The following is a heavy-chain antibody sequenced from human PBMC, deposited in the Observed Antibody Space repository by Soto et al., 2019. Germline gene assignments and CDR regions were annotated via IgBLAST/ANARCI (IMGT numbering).Heavy chain of an antibody. CDR2: IIPMFDTA. Sequence: QVQLVQSGAEVKKPGSSVRVSCKASGGTFSSYALNWVRQAPGQGLEWMGGIIPMFDTARYAQKFQGRVTITADESTSTVHMELSSLRSEDTAVYYCARDYGHDCSGGSCYLFFWGQGTLVTVSS. CDR3: ARDYGHDCSGGSCYLFF. V-gene: IGHV1-69*01. CDR1: GGTFSSYA. D-gene: IGHD2-15*01. J-gene: IGHJ4*02.